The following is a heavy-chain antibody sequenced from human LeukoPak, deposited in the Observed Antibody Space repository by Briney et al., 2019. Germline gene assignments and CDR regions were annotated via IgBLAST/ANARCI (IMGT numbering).Heavy chain of an antibody. J-gene: IGHJ3*02. V-gene: IGHV4-39*01. D-gene: IGHD2/OR15-2a*01. CDR3: ARHKSITYDAFDI. CDR1: GDSIFSTTYY. Sequence: PSETLSLTCTVSGDSIFSTTYYWGWIRQPPGKGLEWIGSIFHSGSTYYNPSLKSRVAISVDTSKNQFSLRLSSVTAADTAVYYCARHKSITYDAFDIWGQGTMVTVSS. CDR2: IFHSGST.